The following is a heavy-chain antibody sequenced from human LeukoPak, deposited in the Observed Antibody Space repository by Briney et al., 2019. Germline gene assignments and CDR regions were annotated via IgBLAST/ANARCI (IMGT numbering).Heavy chain of an antibody. V-gene: IGHV1-69*01. CDR3: ARVGTDYGGKPRGYFDY. D-gene: IGHD4-23*01. CDR1: GGTFSSYA. Sequence: GASVKVSCKASGGTFSSYAISWVRQAPGQGLEWMGGIIPIFGTANYAQKFQGRVTITADESTNTAYMELSSLRAEDTAVYYCARVGTDYGGKPRGYFDYWGQGTLVTVSS. CDR2: IIPIFGTA. J-gene: IGHJ4*02.